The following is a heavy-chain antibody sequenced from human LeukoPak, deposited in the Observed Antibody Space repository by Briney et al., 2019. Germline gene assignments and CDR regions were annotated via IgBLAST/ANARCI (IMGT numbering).Heavy chain of an antibody. V-gene: IGHV3-7*01. J-gene: IGHJ4*02. CDR1: GFTFSTYW. CDR3: ANGDGFDF. CDR2: IKQDGSEK. Sequence: TGGSLRLSCATSGFTFSTYWMSWVRQAPGKGLEWVANIKQDGSEKYYADSVTGRFTISRDNAKNSLYLQMSSLRAEDTAVYYCANGDGFDFWGQGTLVTVSS. D-gene: IGHD5-24*01.